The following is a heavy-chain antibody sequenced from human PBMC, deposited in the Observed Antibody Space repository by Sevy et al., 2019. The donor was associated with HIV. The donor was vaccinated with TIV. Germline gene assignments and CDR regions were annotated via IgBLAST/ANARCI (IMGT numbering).Heavy chain of an antibody. V-gene: IGHV1-18*01. CDR2: ISAYTGDT. Sequence: ASVKVSCRASGYTFRNYGISWVRQAPGQGLEWLGWISAYTGDTDFAQKVKARVTLTSDTSTNTAYLELRSLSSDDTAVYYCARDKPQGVVVLPGSMWGGIDYWGQGTLVTVSS. D-gene: IGHD2-2*01. CDR1: GYTFRNYG. CDR3: ARDKPQGVVVLPGSMWGGIDY. J-gene: IGHJ4*02.